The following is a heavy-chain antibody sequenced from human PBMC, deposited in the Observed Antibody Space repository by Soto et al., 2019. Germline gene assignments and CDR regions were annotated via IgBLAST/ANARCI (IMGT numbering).Heavy chain of an antibody. CDR1: GFTFSNYA. CDR2: ISYDGSNK. Sequence: QVQLVESGGGVVQPGRSLRLSCAASGFTFSNYAMHWVRQAPGKGLEWVAGISYDGSNKYYADSVKGRFTISRDNSKNTLYLQMNRQRAEDTAVYYCAREYLLGSTPGGMDVWGQGTTVTVSS. D-gene: IGHD1-26*01. J-gene: IGHJ6*02. CDR3: AREYLLGSTPGGMDV. V-gene: IGHV3-30-3*01.